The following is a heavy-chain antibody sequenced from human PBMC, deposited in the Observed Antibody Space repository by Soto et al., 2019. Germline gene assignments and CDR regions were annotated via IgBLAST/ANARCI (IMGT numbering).Heavy chain of an antibody. CDR1: GYPFSKYG. J-gene: IGHJ5*02. Sequence: QLQLVQSGAEVERPGASVRVSCKAYGYPFSKYGIRWIRQAPGQGLEWMGWIKPDNGDTNYAQKFQGRVTMTTDTSSNTAYMELRSLRSDDTAVYYCATSYDSDFDPWGQGTLVSVSS. CDR3: ATSYDSDFDP. D-gene: IGHD5-12*01. CDR2: IKPDNGDT. V-gene: IGHV1-18*04.